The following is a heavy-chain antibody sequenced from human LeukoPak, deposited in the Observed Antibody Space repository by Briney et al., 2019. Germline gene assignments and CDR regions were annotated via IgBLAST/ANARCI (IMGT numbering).Heavy chain of an antibody. CDR3: ARDYASAYYYDSTSYPYGMDV. V-gene: IGHV4-30-4*01. CDR2: IYSTGST. CDR1: GGSVSSRDFY. D-gene: IGHD3-22*01. Sequence: SETLSLTCTVSGGSVSSRDFYWSWIRPPPGKGLEWIGYIYSTGSTYYNPSLKSRVAISIDTSNNQFSVKLSSVTAADTAVYFCARDYASAYYYDSTSYPYGMDVWGQGTTVTVSS. J-gene: IGHJ6*02.